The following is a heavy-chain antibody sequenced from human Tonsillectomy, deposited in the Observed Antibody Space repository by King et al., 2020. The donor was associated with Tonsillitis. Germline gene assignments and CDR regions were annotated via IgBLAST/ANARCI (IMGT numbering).Heavy chain of an antibody. CDR2: ISSSGRTI. Sequence: VQLVESGGGLVKPGGSLRLSCAASGFIFSDNYMTWIRQAPGKGLEWVAYISSSGRTIQYGDSVKGRFTISSDHAKNSLYLQMNSLRAEDTAVYYCAGGDSGYDYFDYWGQGTLVTVSS. J-gene: IGHJ4*02. CDR3: AGGDSGYDYFDY. V-gene: IGHV3-11*01. D-gene: IGHD5-12*01. CDR1: GFIFSDNY.